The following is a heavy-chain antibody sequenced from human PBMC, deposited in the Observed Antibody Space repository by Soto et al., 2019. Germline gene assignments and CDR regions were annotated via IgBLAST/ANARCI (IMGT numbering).Heavy chain of an antibody. CDR3: ARSDIVVVPAAPGGVYYYYGMDV. CDR1: GGTFSSYA. J-gene: IGHJ6*02. D-gene: IGHD2-2*01. V-gene: IGHV1-69*06. Sequence: ASVKVSCKVSGGTFSSYAISWVRQARGQGLEWMGGIIPIFGTANYAQKFQGRVTITADKSTSTAYMELSSLRSEDTAVYYCARSDIVVVPAAPGGVYYYYGMDVWGQGTTVTVSS. CDR2: IIPIFGTA.